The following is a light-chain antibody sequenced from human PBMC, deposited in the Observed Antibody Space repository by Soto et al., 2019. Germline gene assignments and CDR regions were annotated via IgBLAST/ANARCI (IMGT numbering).Light chain of an antibody. CDR3: LQYNSNPRT. CDR1: QGIRYD. Sequence: DIQMTQSPSSLSASVGDRVTITCRASQGIRYDLDWYQQKPGKAPKRLIYAASSLQSGVPSRFSGSGSGTEFTLTISSLQPEDFATYYCLQYNSNPRTFGQGTKVEIQ. J-gene: IGKJ1*01. V-gene: IGKV1-17*01. CDR2: AAS.